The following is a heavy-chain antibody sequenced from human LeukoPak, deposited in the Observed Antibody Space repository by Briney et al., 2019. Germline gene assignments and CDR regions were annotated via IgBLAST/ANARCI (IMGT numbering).Heavy chain of an antibody. CDR2: IIPIFGTA. J-gene: IGHJ6*03. Sequence: SVKVSCKASGGTFSSYAISWVRQAPGQELEWMGGIIPIFGTANYAQKFQGRVTITTDESTSKAYMELSSLRSEDTAVYYCARGGYDSSGYYYPTYYYYYMDVWGKGTTVTVSS. D-gene: IGHD3-22*01. CDR1: GGTFSSYA. V-gene: IGHV1-69*05. CDR3: ARGGYDSSGYYYPTYYYYYMDV.